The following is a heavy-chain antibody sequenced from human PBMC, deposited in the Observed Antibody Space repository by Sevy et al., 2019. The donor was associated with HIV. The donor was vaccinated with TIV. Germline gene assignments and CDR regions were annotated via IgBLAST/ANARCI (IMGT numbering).Heavy chain of an antibody. CDR1: GFTFSIYT. V-gene: IGHV3-48*01. CDR2: ITTSGNDM. Sequence: GGSLRLSCAASGFTFSIYTMNWVRQAPGKGLQWISFITTSGNDMFYADSVKGRFTISRDNAKDSLFLQMNSLTAEDTALYYCARDHNWAFDSWGKGILVTVSS. D-gene: IGHD3-16*01. CDR3: ARDHNWAFDS. J-gene: IGHJ4*02.